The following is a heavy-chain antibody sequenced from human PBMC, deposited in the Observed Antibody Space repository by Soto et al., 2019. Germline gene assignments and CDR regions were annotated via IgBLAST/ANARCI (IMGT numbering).Heavy chain of an antibody. CDR1: GASISGYY. V-gene: IGHV4-59*01. CDR2: IYNSGST. Sequence: PSDTLSLTCTVSGASISGYYWSWIRQPPGKGLEWIGYIYNSGSTNYNPSLKSRVTISVDTSKNQISLKLSSVTAADTAVYYCARVTYYYDSSGYYNRYFQYWGQGTLVTVS. J-gene: IGHJ1*01. CDR3: ARVTYYYDSSGYYNRYFQY. D-gene: IGHD3-22*01.